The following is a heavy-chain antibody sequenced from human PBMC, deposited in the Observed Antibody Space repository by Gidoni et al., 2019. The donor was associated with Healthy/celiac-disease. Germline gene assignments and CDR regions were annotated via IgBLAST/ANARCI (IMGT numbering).Heavy chain of an antibody. CDR1: GGSISSYY. D-gene: IGHD1-26*01. CDR2: IYYSGST. V-gene: IGHV4-59*01. J-gene: IGHJ6*02. Sequence: QVQLQESGPGLVKPSETLSLTCTVSGGSISSYYWSWIRQPPGKGLEWIGYIYYSGSTNYNPSLKSRVTISVDTSKNQFSLKLSSVTAADTAVYYCARGVGSPYYYGMDVWGQGTTVTVSS. CDR3: ARGVGSPYYYGMDV.